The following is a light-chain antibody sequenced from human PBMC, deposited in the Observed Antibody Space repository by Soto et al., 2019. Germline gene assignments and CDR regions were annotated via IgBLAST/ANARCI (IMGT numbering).Light chain of an antibody. V-gene: IGKV1-5*01. CDR3: QNYNGYSWT. CDR2: DAS. Sequence: IQMTQAPSTLSAAVGDIVTITCRASQSVSTWLAWYQQKPGNAPTLLTYDASSLESGVPSRFSGSGSGTEFTLTISSLQPDDFATYYCQNYNGYSWTFGLGTKVDIK. CDR1: QSVSTW. J-gene: IGKJ1*01.